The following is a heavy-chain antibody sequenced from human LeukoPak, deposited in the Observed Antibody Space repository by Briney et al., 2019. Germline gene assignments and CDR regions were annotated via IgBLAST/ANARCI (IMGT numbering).Heavy chain of an antibody. CDR1: GFTFITFS. J-gene: IGHJ4*02. CDR2: ISSRSTTI. Sequence: GGSLRLSFEAPGFTFITFSMTWVRQAQGKGLKWVSYISSRSTTIYYADSMRGRFTISRDNAKNSLYLQVNNLRVEDTALYYCAREAVAGRGFDYWGQGAPVTVSS. CDR3: AREAVAGRGFDY. D-gene: IGHD6-19*01. V-gene: IGHV3-48*01.